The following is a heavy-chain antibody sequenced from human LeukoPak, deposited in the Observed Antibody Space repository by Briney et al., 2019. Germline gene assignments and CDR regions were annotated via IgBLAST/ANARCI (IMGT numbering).Heavy chain of an antibody. CDR3: ARDGPVTTVTFYYYGMDV. D-gene: IGHD4-17*01. CDR2: ISAYNGNT. CDR1: GYTFTSYG. V-gene: IGHV1-18*01. J-gene: IGHJ6*02. Sequence: ASVKVSCKASGYTFTSYGISWVRQAPGQGVEGMGWISAYNGNTNYAQKLQGRVTMTTDTSTSTAYMELRSLRSDDTAVYYCARDGPVTTVTFYYYGMDVWGQGTTVTVSS.